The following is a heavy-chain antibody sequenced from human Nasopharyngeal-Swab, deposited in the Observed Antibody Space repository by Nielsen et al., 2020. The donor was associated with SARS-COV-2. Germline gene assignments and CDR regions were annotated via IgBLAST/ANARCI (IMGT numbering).Heavy chain of an antibody. Sequence: ASVKVSCKASGYTFTSYGISWVRQAPGQGLEWMGWISAYNGNTNYAQKLQGRVTMTADTSTSTAYMELRSLRSDDTAVYYCARGRRRYFYYDYVWGSYPVGGYFGYWGQGTLVTVSS. CDR2: ISAYNGNT. CDR3: ARGRRRYFYYDYVWGSYPVGGYFGY. D-gene: IGHD3-16*02. V-gene: IGHV1-18*04. J-gene: IGHJ4*02. CDR1: GYTFTSYG.